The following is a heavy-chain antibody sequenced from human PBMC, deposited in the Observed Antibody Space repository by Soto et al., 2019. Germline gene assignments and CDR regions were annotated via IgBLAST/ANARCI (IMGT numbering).Heavy chain of an antibody. J-gene: IGHJ4*02. CDR2: ISGSGGST. D-gene: IGHD1-26*01. CDR1: GFTFSSNA. V-gene: IGHV3-23*01. CDR3: AMPSAAPTYFDS. Sequence: PGGSLRLSCAASGFTFSSNAMSWVRQAPGKGLEWVSVISGSGGSTYYADSVKGRFTISRDNSKNTLYLQMNSPRAEATAVYYLAMPSAAPTYFDSWGQGTLVTVSS.